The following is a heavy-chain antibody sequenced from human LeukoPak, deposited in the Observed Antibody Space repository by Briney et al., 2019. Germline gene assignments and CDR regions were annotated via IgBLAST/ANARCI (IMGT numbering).Heavy chain of an antibody. CDR3: AHGLVIPNY. CDR1: GFSFTSFA. CDR2: ISPRGNSI. D-gene: IGHD3/OR15-3a*01. V-gene: IGHV3-23*01. J-gene: IGHJ4*02. Sequence: PGGSLRLSCAASGFSFTSFAMTWVRQAPGKGLEWISAISPRGNSIYYSDSVRGRFTVSRDNSENTLYLQLNRLTAEDTAVYYCAHGLVIPNYWGQGTLVTVSS.